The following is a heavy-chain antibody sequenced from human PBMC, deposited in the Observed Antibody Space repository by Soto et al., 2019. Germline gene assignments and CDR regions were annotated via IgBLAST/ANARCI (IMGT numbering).Heavy chain of an antibody. CDR1: GFTVSSNY. CDR3: AKQRGGYARDCDS. J-gene: IGHJ4*02. V-gene: IGHV3-66*01. CDR2: IYSGGGT. Sequence: EVQLVESGGGLVQPGGSLRLSCAASGFTVSSNYMSWVRQAPGKGLEWVSVIYSGGGTYFAGSAKGGFAMSRHNSKHTLYLQMNSQRADDTAVYYCAKQRGGYARDCDSWGQGTLVTVSS. D-gene: IGHD5-12*01.